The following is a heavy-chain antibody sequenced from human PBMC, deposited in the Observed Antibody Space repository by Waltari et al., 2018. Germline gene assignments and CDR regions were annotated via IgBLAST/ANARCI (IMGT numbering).Heavy chain of an antibody. Sequence: GSWGRQSPEKGLEWIGQIHRSGRTNYNPSLESRVTISIDTSNNQFSLKVTSTTAADTAVYYCARDRGRGIYLDSWGQGTLVTVSP. CDR3: ARDRGRGIYLDS. V-gene: IGHV4-4*02. J-gene: IGHJ4*02. D-gene: IGHD2-15*01. CDR2: IHRSGRT.